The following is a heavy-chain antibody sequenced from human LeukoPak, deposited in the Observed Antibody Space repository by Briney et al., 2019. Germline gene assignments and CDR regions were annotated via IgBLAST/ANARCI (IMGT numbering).Heavy chain of an antibody. CDR3: ARVPPYYYDSSGYPRLYYGMDV. CDR1: GFTFSSYG. Sequence: PGRSLRLSCAASGFTFSSYGMHWVRQAPGKGLEWVAVISYDGSNKYYADSVKGRFTISRDNSKNTLYLQMNSLRAEDTAVYYCARVPPYYYDSSGYPRLYYGMDVWGQGTTVTVSS. CDR2: ISYDGSNK. V-gene: IGHV3-30*03. J-gene: IGHJ6*02. D-gene: IGHD3-22*01.